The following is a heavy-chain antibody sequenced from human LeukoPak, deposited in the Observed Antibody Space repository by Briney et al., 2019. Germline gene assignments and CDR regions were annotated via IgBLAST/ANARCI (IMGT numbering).Heavy chain of an antibody. CDR3: AKGLDWASDY. V-gene: IGHV3-30*18. CDR2: ISYDGSNK. CDR1: GFTFSSYG. J-gene: IGHJ4*02. Sequence: PGRSLRLSCAASGFTFSSYGMHWVRQASGKGLEWVAVISYDGSNKYYADSVKGRFTISRDNSKNTLYLQMNSLRAEDTAVYYCAKGLDWASDYWGQGTLVTVSS. D-gene: IGHD3-9*01.